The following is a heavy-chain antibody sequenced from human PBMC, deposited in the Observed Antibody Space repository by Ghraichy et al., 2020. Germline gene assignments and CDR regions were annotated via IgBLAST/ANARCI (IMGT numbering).Heavy chain of an antibody. D-gene: IGHD2-21*01. J-gene: IGHJ4*02. CDR1: GGSISGFH. Sequence: ETLSLTCTVLGGSISGFHWSWTRQAPGKGLEWIGSIFHTGTTNYSPSLKSRLTISLDASKNQFSLKLTSVTAADTAIYYCARHRVPVIWSQGTLVTVSS. CDR3: ARHRVPVI. CDR2: IFHTGTT. V-gene: IGHV4-59*08.